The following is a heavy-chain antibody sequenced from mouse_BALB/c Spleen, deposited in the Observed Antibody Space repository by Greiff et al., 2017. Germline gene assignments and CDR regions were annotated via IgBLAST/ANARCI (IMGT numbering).Heavy chain of an antibody. V-gene: IGHV5-17*02. CDR2: ISSGSSTI. CDR1: GFTFSSFG. J-gene: IGHJ2*01. CDR3: GRCHRYDGLDY. Sequence: EVKLVESGGGLVQPGGSRKLSCAASGFTFSSFGMHWVRQAPEKGLEWVAYISSGSSTIYYLDTVKGRFTISRDNHKNTLFLQMTSLRSEDTAMYYCGRCHRYDGLDYWGQGTTLTVSS. D-gene: IGHD2-14*01.